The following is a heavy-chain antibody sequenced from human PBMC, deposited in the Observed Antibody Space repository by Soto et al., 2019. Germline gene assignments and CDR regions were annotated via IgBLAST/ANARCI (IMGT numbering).Heavy chain of an antibody. CDR2: ISAYNGNT. Sequence: GASVKVSCKASGYTFTSYGISWVRQAPGQGLEWMGLISAYNGNTNYAQKLQGRVTMTTDSSTSTAYIELRSLRSDDTAVYYCARDWSSGWHAFDIWGQGTMVTVSS. CDR1: GYTFTSYG. CDR3: ARDWSSGWHAFDI. V-gene: IGHV1-18*01. D-gene: IGHD6-19*01. J-gene: IGHJ3*02.